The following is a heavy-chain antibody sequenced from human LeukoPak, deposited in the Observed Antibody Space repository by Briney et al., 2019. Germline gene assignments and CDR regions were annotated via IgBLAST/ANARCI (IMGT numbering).Heavy chain of an antibody. D-gene: IGHD4-17*01. J-gene: IGHJ3*02. CDR1: GGSISSYY. CDR3: ARDLKYDYGDYGGAFDI. CDR2: IYAGGNT. Sequence: PSETLSLTCTVSGGSISSYYWSWIRQPAGKGLKWIGRIYAGGNTNYNPSLNSRVSMSLDTSKNQFSLKLNSVTAADTAVYYCARDLKYDYGDYGGAFDIWGQGTMVTVSS. V-gene: IGHV4-4*07.